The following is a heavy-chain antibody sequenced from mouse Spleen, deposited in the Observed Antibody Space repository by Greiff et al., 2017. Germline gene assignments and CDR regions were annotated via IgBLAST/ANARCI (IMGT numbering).Heavy chain of an antibody. CDR3: ARYGIYYDYAMDY. V-gene: IGHV7-3*01. CDR1: GFTFTDYY. D-gene: IGHD2-1*01. CDR2: IRNKANGYTT. J-gene: IGHJ4*01. Sequence: EVQLVESGGGLVQPGGSLSLSCAASGFTFTDYYMSWVRQPPGKALEWLGFIRNKANGYTTEYSASVKGRFTISRDNSQSILYLQMNALRAEDSATYYCARYGIYYDYAMDYWGQGTSVTVSS.